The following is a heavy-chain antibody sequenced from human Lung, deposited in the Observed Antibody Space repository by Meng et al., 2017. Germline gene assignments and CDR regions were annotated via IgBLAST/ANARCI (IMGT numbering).Heavy chain of an antibody. J-gene: IGHJ4*02. CDR3: ARDEDISAAGKLFGDY. CDR1: GYTFPDYW. Sequence: QVLLVQDGAAVKKPGAAVKVSCKASGYTFPDYWLHWVRRAPGQGLEWMGRINPKSGDTHYAQRFQGRVTMTGDTSISTAYMELSGLRSDDTAMYYCARDEDISAAGKLFGDYWGQGTLVTVSS. CDR2: INPKSGDT. D-gene: IGHD6-13*01. V-gene: IGHV1-2*06.